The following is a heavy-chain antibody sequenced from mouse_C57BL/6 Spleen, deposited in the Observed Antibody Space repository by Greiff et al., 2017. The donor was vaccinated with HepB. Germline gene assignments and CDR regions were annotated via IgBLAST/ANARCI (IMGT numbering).Heavy chain of an antibody. D-gene: IGHD2-2*01. V-gene: IGHV1-85*01. CDR1: GYTFTSYD. Sequence: QVHVKQSGPELVKPGASVKLSCKASGYTFTSYDINWVKQRPGQGLEWIGWIYPRDGSTKYNEKFKGKATLTVDTSSSTAYMELHSLTSEDSAVYCCARKDYGYDGSYYAMDYWGQGTSVTVSS. CDR2: IYPRDGST. J-gene: IGHJ4*01. CDR3: ARKDYGYDGSYYAMDY.